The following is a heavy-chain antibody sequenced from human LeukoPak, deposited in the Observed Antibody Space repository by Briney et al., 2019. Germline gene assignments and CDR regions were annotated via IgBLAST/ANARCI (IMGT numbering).Heavy chain of an antibody. CDR2: IYYSGST. D-gene: IGHD3-10*01. Sequence: PSETLSLTCTVSGGSISSYYWSWIRQPPGKGLEWIGYIYYSGSTNCNPSLKSRVTTSVDTSKNQFSLKLSSVTAADTAVYYCARGPMVRGVIITGDFDYWGQGTLVTVSS. CDR3: ARGPMVRGVIITGDFDY. CDR1: GGSISSYY. V-gene: IGHV4-59*01. J-gene: IGHJ4*02.